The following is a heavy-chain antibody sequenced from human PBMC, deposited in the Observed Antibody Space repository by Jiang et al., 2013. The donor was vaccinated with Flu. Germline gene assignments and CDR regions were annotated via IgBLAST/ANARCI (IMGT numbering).Heavy chain of an antibody. CDR3: ARDLGIAVAGPFGY. Sequence: SGAEVKKPGSSVKVSCKASGGTFSSYAISWVRQAPGQGLEWMGRIIPILGIANYAQKFQGRVTITADKSTSTAYMELSSLRSEGTAVYYCARDLGIAVAGPFGYWGQGTLVTVSS. D-gene: IGHD6-19*01. J-gene: IGHJ4*02. CDR1: GGTFSSYA. CDR2: IIPILGIA. V-gene: IGHV1-69*04.